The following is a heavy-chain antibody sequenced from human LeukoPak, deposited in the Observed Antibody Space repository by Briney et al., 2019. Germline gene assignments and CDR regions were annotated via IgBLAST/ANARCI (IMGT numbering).Heavy chain of an antibody. CDR2: ISYDGSNK. CDR3: ATWSDP. V-gene: IGHV3-30*04. Sequence: GGSLRFSCAASGFTFSGYAMHWVRQAPGKGLEWVAYISYDGSNKYYADSVKGRFTISRDNSKNTLYLQMNSLRAEDTAVYYCATWSDPWGQGTLVTVSS. CDR1: GFTFSGYA. J-gene: IGHJ5*02.